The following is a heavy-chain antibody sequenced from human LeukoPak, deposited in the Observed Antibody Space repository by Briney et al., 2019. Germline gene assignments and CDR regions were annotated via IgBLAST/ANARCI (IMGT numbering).Heavy chain of an antibody. J-gene: IGHJ5*02. CDR3: AREERRRNWFDP. CDR2: IYYSGST. D-gene: IGHD5-24*01. V-gene: IGHV4-59*01. Sequence: KPSETLSLTCTVSGGSISSYYWSWIRQPPGEGLEWIGYIYYSGSTNYNPSLKSRVTISVDTSKNQFSLKLSSVTAADTAAYYCAREERRRNWFDPWGQGTLVTVSS. CDR1: GGSISSYY.